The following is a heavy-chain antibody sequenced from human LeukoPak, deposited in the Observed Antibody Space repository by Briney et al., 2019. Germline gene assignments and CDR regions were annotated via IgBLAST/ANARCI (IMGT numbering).Heavy chain of an antibody. CDR1: GGSISSYY. Sequence: SETLSLTCTVSGGSISSYYWSWIRQPAGKGLEWLGRIYASGSTNYNPSLKRRVTMSVDTSQNQFFLKVNSVTAEDTAVYYCARDGDYGDYYWGQGTLVTVSS. D-gene: IGHD4-17*01. J-gene: IGHJ4*02. CDR2: IYASGST. CDR3: ARDGDYGDYY. V-gene: IGHV4-4*07.